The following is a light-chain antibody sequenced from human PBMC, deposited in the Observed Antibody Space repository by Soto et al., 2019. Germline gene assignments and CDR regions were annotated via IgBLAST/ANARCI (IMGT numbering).Light chain of an antibody. CDR3: SSYTSSPSWV. CDR2: EVS. Sequence: QSALTQPASVSGSPGQSITISCTGTSSEVGGYNYVSWYQQHPGKAPKLMIYEVSNRPSGVSNRFSGSKSGNTASLTISGLQAEDEADYYCSSYTSSPSWVFGGGTKLTVL. V-gene: IGLV2-14*01. J-gene: IGLJ3*02. CDR1: SSEVGGYNY.